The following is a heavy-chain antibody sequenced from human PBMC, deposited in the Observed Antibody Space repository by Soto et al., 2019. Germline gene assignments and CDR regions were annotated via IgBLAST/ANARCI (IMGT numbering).Heavy chain of an antibody. D-gene: IGHD6-13*01. CDR2: IYYSGST. V-gene: IGHV4-61*08. J-gene: IGHJ1*01. CDR3: ARAVWYSSTTVSRSEYFQH. Sequence: ASETLSLTCTVSGGYVGSGGCYWSWIRQPPGKGLEWIGYIYYSGSTNYNPSLKSRVTISVDTSKNQFSLKLSSVTAADTAVYYCARAVWYSSTTVSRSEYFQHWGQGTLVTVSS. CDR1: GGYVGSGGCY.